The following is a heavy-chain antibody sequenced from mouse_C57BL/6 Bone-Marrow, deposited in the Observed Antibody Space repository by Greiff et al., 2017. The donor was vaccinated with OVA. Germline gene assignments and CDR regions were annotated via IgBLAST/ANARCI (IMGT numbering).Heavy chain of an antibody. CDR3: AIGGGGYDDGFAY. V-gene: IGHV1-74*01. CDR2: IHPSDSDP. Sequence: QVQLQQPGAELVKPGASVTVSCKASGYTFTRSWMHWVQQRPGPGLEWIGRIHPSDSDPTYNQQFKCKATLTVDKASSTAYMQRSSLTSEDSAVEYCAIGGGGYDDGFAYGGQGTRVTVYA. J-gene: IGHJ3*01. CDR1: GYTFTRSW. D-gene: IGHD2-2*01.